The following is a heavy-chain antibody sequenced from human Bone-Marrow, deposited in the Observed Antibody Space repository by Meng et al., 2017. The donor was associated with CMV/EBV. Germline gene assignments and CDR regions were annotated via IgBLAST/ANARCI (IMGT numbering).Heavy chain of an antibody. V-gene: IGHV1-69*05. Sequence: SVKVSCKVSGGTFKSFTITWVRQAPGQGLEWMGAIIAFFGTADYSQKFQDSVTITTDAPTSTAYIEVGSLRSEDAAVYYCAGGERLLERYFDFWGQGTLVTVSS. J-gene: IGHJ4*02. CDR2: IIAFFGTA. D-gene: IGHD1-1*01. CDR3: AGGERLLERYFDF. CDR1: GGTFKSFT.